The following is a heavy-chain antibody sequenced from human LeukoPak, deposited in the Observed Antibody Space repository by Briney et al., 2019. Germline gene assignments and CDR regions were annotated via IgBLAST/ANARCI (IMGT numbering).Heavy chain of an antibody. V-gene: IGHV1-2*02. CDR1: GYTFTGYY. Sequence: ASVKVSCKASGYTFTGYYMHWVRQAPGQGLEWMGWINPNRGGTNYEQKFQGRVTMTRDTSISTAYMELSRLRSDDTAVYYCARGYQLGYFDYWGQGTLVTVSS. CDR2: INPNRGGT. CDR3: ARGYQLGYFDY. J-gene: IGHJ4*02. D-gene: IGHD2-2*01.